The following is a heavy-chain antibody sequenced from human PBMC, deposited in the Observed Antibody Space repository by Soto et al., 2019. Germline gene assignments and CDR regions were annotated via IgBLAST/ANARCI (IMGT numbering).Heavy chain of an antibody. J-gene: IGHJ4*02. V-gene: IGHV3-48*02. CDR3: ARRYCTNGVCYTYYFDY. D-gene: IGHD2-8*01. CDR1: GFTFSSYS. CDR2: ISSSSSTI. Sequence: EVQLVESGGGLVQPGGSLRLSCAASGFTFSSYSMNWVRQAPGKGLEWVSYISSSSSTIYYADSVKGRFTISRDNAKNSLYLQMNSLSDEDTAVYYCARRYCTNGVCYTYYFDYWGQGTLVTVSS.